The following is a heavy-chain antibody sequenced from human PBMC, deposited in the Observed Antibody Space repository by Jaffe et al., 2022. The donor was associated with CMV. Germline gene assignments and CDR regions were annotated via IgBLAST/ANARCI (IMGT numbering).Heavy chain of an antibody. CDR3: AREPQLRNSWAYYYYYYYMDV. CDR2: IKQDGSEK. J-gene: IGHJ6*03. D-gene: IGHD1-7*01. CDR1: GFTFSSYW. Sequence: EVQLVESGGGLVQPGGSLRLSCAASGFTFSSYWMSWVRQAPGKGLEWVANIKQDGSEKYYVDSVKGRFTISRDNAKNSLYLQMNSLRAEDTAVYYCAREPQLRNSWAYYYYYYYMDVWGKGTTVTVSS. V-gene: IGHV3-7*03.